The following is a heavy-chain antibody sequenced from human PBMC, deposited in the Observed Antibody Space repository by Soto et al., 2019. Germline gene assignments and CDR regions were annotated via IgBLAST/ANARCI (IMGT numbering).Heavy chain of an antibody. Sequence: GGSLRLSCAASGFTFSSYAMSWARQAPGKGLEWVSAISGSGSSTYYADSVKGRFTISRDNSKNTLYLQMNSLRDEDTAVYYCAKDSSSISGSYPNWFDPWGQGTLVTVSS. CDR2: ISGSGSST. V-gene: IGHV3-23*01. CDR3: AKDSSSISGSYPNWFDP. CDR1: GFTFSSYA. J-gene: IGHJ5*01. D-gene: IGHD1-26*01.